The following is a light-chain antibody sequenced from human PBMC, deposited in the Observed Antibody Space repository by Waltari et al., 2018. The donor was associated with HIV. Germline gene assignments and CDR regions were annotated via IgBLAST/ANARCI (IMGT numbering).Light chain of an antibody. Sequence: DIQLTQSPSFLSASVGDRVTISCRASQGISSFLAWYQQKPGKAPKLLIYAASNLQNGVPSRFSGSGSGTEFTLTINSLQPEDFATYFCQQLNTYPPWTFGQGTKVEVK. CDR3: QQLNTYPPWT. J-gene: IGKJ1*01. CDR2: AAS. CDR1: QGISSF. V-gene: IGKV1-9*01.